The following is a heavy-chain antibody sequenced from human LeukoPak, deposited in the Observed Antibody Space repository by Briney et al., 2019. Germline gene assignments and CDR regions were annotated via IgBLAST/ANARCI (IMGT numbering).Heavy chain of an antibody. J-gene: IGHJ4*02. D-gene: IGHD5-12*01. CDR2: INPNSGGT. CDR1: GYTFTGYY. Sequence: ASVKVSCNASGYTFTGYYMHWVRQAPGQGLEWMGWINPNSGGTNYAQKFQGRVTMTRDTSISTAYMELSRLRSDDTAVYYCATWDRGKYSGYDFGDGTVDYWGQGTLVTVSS. V-gene: IGHV1-2*02. CDR3: ATWDRGKYSGYDFGDGTVDY.